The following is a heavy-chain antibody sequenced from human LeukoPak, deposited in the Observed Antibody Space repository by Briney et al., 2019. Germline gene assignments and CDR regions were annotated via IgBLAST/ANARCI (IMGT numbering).Heavy chain of an antibody. D-gene: IGHD5-12*01. V-gene: IGHV3-30*18. Sequence: GGSLRLSCTASRFNISPFGMHWVRQAPGKGLEWLAVVSYDGNTKYYADSVKGRFTISRDNSKNTMYLQMNSLRADDTAIYYCAKGLVLQWLIPPLNYWGQGTLVTVSS. CDR2: VSYDGNTK. J-gene: IGHJ4*02. CDR3: AKGLVLQWLIPPLNY. CDR1: RFNISPFG.